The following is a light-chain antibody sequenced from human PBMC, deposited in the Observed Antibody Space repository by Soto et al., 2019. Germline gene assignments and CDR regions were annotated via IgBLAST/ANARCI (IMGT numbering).Light chain of an antibody. CDR1: SSDVGRNHY. CDR3: SSYAGSANLL. Sequence: QSALTQPPSASGSPGQSVTISCTGTSSDVGRNHYVSWYQFLPGKVPNVMIYEVDKRPSGVPDRFSGSRSGNPASLTVAGLQPEDDGDYFCSSYAGSANLLFCGGTKLTVL. V-gene: IGLV2-8*01. CDR2: EVD. J-gene: IGLJ2*01.